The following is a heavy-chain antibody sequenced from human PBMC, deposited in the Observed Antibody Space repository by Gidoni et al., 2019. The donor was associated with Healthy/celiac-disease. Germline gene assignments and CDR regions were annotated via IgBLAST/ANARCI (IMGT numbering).Heavy chain of an antibody. CDR3: ARGGAAAGTTGWFDP. CDR2: INHSGST. J-gene: IGHJ5*02. CDR1: GWSFSGYY. D-gene: IGHD6-13*01. V-gene: IGHV4-34*01. Sequence: QVQLQQWGAGLLKPSHPLSLTFAVYGWSFSGYYWSWIRQPPGKGLEWIGEINHSGSTNYNPSIKSRVAISVDTSKNQFSLKLSSVTAADTAVYYCARGGAAAGTTGWFDPWGQGTLVTVSS.